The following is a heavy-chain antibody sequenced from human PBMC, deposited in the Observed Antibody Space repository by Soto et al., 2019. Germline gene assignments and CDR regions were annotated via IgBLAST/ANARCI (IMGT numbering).Heavy chain of an antibody. CDR3: VQIGNCGGDCYSYYFDY. CDR1: GFTFSIYA. J-gene: IGHJ4*02. D-gene: IGHD2-21*02. Sequence: EVQLLESGGGLVQPGGSLRLSCAASGFTFSIYAMSWVRQAPGKGLEWVSLISGSGSNTYYADSVKGRFTISRDNSKNTLYLQMNRLRADDTAVYYCVQIGNCGGDCYSYYFDYWGQGTLVTVSS. CDR2: ISGSGSNT. V-gene: IGHV3-23*01.